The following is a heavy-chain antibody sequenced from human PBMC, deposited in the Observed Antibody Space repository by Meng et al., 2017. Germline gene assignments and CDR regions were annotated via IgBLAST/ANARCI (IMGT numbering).Heavy chain of an antibody. V-gene: IGHV1-69*05. Sequence: SVKVSCKASGGTFSSYAISWVRQAPGQGLEWMGGIIPIFGTANYAQKFQGRVTITTDESTSTAYMELSSLRSEDTAVYYCARDRGYSYGYGSFAFDIWGQGTMVTVSS. CDR1: GGTFSSYA. J-gene: IGHJ3*02. CDR3: ARDRGYSYGYGSFAFDI. CDR2: IIPIFGTA. D-gene: IGHD5-18*01.